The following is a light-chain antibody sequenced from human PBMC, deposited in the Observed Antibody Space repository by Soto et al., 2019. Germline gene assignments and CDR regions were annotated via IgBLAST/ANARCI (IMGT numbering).Light chain of an antibody. CDR3: QQYTYWPWT. V-gene: IGKV3-15*01. Sequence: ETVMTQSPATLSVSPGERATLSCRASQSVSSNLAWYQQKSGQAPRLLIYGASTRATGIPVRFSGSGSGTEFTLTISSLQSEDSVVYYCQQYTYWPWTLGQGTKVEIK. CDR2: GAS. J-gene: IGKJ1*01. CDR1: QSVSSN.